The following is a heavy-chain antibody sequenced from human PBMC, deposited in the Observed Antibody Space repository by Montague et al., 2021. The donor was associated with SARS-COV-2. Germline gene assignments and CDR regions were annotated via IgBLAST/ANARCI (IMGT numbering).Heavy chain of an antibody. CDR2: IYWDDDK. CDR3: AHRIGIAAVPNGFRFDP. Sequence: PALVKPTQTLTPTCTFSGFSLSTSGVGVGWIRQPPGKALEWLALIYWDDDKRYSPSLKSRLTITKDTSKNQVVLTMTNMDPVDTATYYCAHRIGIAAVPNGFRFDPWGQGTLVTVSS. V-gene: IGHV2-5*02. J-gene: IGHJ5*02. CDR1: GFSLSTSGVG. D-gene: IGHD6-13*01.